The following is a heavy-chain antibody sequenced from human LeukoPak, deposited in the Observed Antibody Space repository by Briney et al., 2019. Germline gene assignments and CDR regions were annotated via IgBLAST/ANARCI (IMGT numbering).Heavy chain of an antibody. CDR2: MNPNSGNT. Sequence: GASVKVSCKASGYTFTSYDINWVRQATGQGLEWMGWMNPNSGNTGYAQKFQGRVTMTRNTFISTAYMELSSLRSEDTAVYYCARDSGCSSTSCYSQYFQHWGQGTLVTVSS. CDR3: ARDSGCSSTSCYSQYFQH. V-gene: IGHV1-8*01. D-gene: IGHD2-2*01. J-gene: IGHJ1*01. CDR1: GYTFTSYD.